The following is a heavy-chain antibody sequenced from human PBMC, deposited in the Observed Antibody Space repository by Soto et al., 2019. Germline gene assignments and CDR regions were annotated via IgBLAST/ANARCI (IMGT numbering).Heavy chain of an antibody. Sequence: SETLSLTCAVSGGSFSDYYWCWVRQPPGKGLEWIGEINHSGGSTYYNPSLKSRVTISVDTSKNQFSLKLSSVTAADTAVYYCARVPIRKYCSGGSCYSGAFDIWGQGTMVTVSS. V-gene: IGHV4-34*01. CDR2: INHSGGST. D-gene: IGHD2-15*01. CDR1: GGSFSDYY. J-gene: IGHJ3*02. CDR3: ARVPIRKYCSGGSCYSGAFDI.